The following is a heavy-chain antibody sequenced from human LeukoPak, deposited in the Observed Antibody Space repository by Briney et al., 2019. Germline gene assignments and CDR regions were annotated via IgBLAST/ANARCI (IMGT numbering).Heavy chain of an antibody. CDR3: ARDIQRLGPSY. CDR2: ISSSSSYI. V-gene: IGHV3-21*01. CDR1: GFTFSSYS. J-gene: IGHJ4*02. D-gene: IGHD6-19*01. Sequence: GGCLRLSCAASGFTFSSYSMNWVRQAPGKGLEWVSSISSSSSYIYYADSVKGRFTISRDNAKNSLYLQMNSLRAEDTAVYYCARDIQRLGPSYWGQETLVTVSS.